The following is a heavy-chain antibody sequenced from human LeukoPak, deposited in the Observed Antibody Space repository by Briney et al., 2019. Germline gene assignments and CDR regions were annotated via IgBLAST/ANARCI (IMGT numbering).Heavy chain of an antibody. Sequence: GGSLRLSCAASGFTFSSYGMHWVRQAPGKGLEWVAVIWYDGSNKYYADSVKGRFTISRDNSKNTLYLQMHSLRAEDTAVYYCEKDDTGIGDTAMDYWGQGTLVTVSS. CDR3: EKDDTGIGDTAMDY. D-gene: IGHD5-18*01. V-gene: IGHV3-33*06. J-gene: IGHJ4*02. CDR1: GFTFSSYG. CDR2: IWYDGSNK.